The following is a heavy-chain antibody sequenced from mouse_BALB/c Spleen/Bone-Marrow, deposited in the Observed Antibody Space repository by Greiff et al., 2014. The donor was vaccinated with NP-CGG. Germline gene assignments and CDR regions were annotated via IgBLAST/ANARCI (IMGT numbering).Heavy chain of an antibody. CDR2: ILPGSGTA. CDR3: ARASVVPYYFDF. J-gene: IGHJ2*01. Sequence: EDLLEWIGEILPGSGTANYNEKFKGKATFTADTSSNTAYMQLSSLTSEDSALYYCARASVVPYYFDFWGQGTTLTVSS. D-gene: IGHD1-1*01. V-gene: IGHV1-9*01.